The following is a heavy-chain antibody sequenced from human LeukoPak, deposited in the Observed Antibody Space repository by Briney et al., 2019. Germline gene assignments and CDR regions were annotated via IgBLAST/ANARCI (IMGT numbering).Heavy chain of an antibody. J-gene: IGHJ4*02. CDR1: GFTFSSYA. D-gene: IGHD3-16*02. Sequence: HPGGSLRLSCAASGFTFSSYAMNWVRQAPGKGLEWVSTISASGDSTYYADSVKGRFTISRDNSKNTLYLQMNSLRAEDTAVYYCAKLRSIGVIPGSGLDYWGQGTLVTVSS. CDR2: ISASGDST. V-gene: IGHV3-23*01. CDR3: AKLRSIGVIPGSGLDY.